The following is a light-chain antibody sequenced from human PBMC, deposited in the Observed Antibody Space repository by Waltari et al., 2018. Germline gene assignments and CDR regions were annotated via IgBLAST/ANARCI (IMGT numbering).Light chain of an antibody. V-gene: IGLV2-23*02. J-gene: IGLJ3*02. Sequence: QSALTQPASVSGSPGTSITISCTGTSSDVGRYNLVSWYQRHPGKAPKRMVYEVTKRPSGVSTRFSGCKSGDSASLTISGLQAEDEADYYCCSYAGSSTVVFGGGTKVTVL. CDR1: SSDVGRYNL. CDR2: EVT. CDR3: CSYAGSSTVV.